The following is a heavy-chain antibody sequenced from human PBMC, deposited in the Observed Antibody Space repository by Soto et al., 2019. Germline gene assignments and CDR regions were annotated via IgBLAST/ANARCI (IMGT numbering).Heavy chain of an antibody. V-gene: IGHV3-11*06. D-gene: IGHD3-22*01. Sequence: PGGSLRLSCAASGFTFSDKYMSWIRQAPGKGLEWLSHTSGSRSYTYYADSVKGRFTISRDNAKKSLYLQMNSLRAEDTAVYYCARVSSPHDDSSGGCMDVWGQGTTVTVSS. CDR3: ARVSSPHDDSSGGCMDV. CDR2: TSGSRSYT. CDR1: GFTFSDKY. J-gene: IGHJ6*02.